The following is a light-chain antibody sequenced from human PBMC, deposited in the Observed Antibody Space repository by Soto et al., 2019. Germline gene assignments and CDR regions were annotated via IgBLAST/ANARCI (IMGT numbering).Light chain of an antibody. J-gene: IGKJ4*01. V-gene: IGKV2-28*01. CDR3: MQALQTPLT. CDR1: QSLLHSDSYNY. Sequence: DIVMTQSPLSLPVTPGEPASICCRSSQSLLHSDSYNYLDWYLQKPGQSPQLLIYLGSNRASGVPDRFGGSGSGTDFTLKTSRVEAEDVGIYYCMQALQTPLTFGGGTKVEIK. CDR2: LGS.